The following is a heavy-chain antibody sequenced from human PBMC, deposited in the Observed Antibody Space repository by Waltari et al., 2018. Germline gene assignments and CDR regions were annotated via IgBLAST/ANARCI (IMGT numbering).Heavy chain of an antibody. CDR3: ARDHITMVRGVILNYYMDV. CDR1: GGSISSYY. J-gene: IGHJ6*03. Sequence: QVQLQESGPGLVKPSETLSLTCTVSGGSISSYYWSWIRQPPGKGLEWIGYIYHSGSTNDNPSLKSRVTISVDTSKNQFSLKLSSVTAADTAVYYCARDHITMVRGVILNYYMDVWGKGTTVTVSS. V-gene: IGHV4-59*01. CDR2: IYHSGST. D-gene: IGHD3-10*01.